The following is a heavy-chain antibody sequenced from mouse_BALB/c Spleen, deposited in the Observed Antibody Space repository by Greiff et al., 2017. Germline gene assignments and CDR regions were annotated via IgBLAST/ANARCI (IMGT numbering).Heavy chain of an antibody. V-gene: IGHV5-6-4*01. CDR2: ISSGGSYT. J-gene: IGHJ2*01. Sequence: EVMLVESGGGLVTPGGSLKLSCAASGFTFSSYTMSWVRQTPEKRLEWVATISSGGSYTYYPDSVKGRFTISRDNAKNTLYLQMSSLKSEDTAMYYCTRGGGGYYEAFDYWGQGTTLTVSS. CDR1: GFTFSSYT. CDR3: TRGGGGYYEAFDY. D-gene: IGHD2-3*01.